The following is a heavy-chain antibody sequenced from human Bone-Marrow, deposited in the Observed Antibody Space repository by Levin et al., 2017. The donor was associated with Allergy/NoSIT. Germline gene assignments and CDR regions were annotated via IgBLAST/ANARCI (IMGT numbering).Heavy chain of an antibody. V-gene: IGHV4-59*01. J-gene: IGHJ4*02. CDR3: ARALYGSGSYYAYGY. D-gene: IGHD3-10*01. CDR2: IYYSGST. Sequence: GSLRLSCTVSGGSISSYYWSWIRQPPGKGLEWIGYIYYSGSTNYNPSLKSRVTISVDTSKNQFSLKLSSVTAADTAVYYCARALYGSGSYYAYGYWGQGTLVTVSS. CDR1: GGSISSYY.